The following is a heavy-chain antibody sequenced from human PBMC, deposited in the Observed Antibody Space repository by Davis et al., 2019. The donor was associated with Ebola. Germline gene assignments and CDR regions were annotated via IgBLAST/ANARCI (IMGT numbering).Heavy chain of an antibody. J-gene: IGHJ5*01. CDR1: GGSFSDYF. CDR3: ARTTKTNIEDSGLGYNSFDS. Sequence: MPSETLSLTCAVYGGSFSDYFWSWIRQPPEKGLEWIGEISHHNGDTSYNPSLRSRVAISVDSSKNQFSLEISSVTAADTATYYCARTTKTNIEDSGLGYNSFDSWGQGVLVSVSS. D-gene: IGHD4-17*01. CDR2: ISHHNGDT. V-gene: IGHV4-34*01.